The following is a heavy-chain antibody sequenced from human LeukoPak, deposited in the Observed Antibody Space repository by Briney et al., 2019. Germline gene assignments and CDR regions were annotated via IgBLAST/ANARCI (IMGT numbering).Heavy chain of an antibody. Sequence: ASVKVSRKASGYTFTGYYMHWVRQAPGQGLEWMGWINPNSGGTNYAQKFQGRVTMTRDTSISTAYMELSRLRSDDTAVYYCARGYCTNGVCYTRFDYWGPGTLVTVSS. CDR1: GYTFTGYY. CDR2: INPNSGGT. V-gene: IGHV1-2*02. J-gene: IGHJ4*02. CDR3: ARGYCTNGVCYTRFDY. D-gene: IGHD2-8*01.